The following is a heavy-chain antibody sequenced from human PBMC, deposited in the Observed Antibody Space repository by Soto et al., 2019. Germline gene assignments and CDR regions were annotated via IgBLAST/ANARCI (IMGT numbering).Heavy chain of an antibody. Sequence: GGSLRLSCAASGFTFSSYSMNWVRQAPGKGLEWVSYISSSSSTIYYADSVKGRFTISRDNAKNSLYLQMNSLRAEDTAVYYCARESLGYCSSTSCLYYFDYWGQGTLVTVSS. V-gene: IGHV3-48*01. D-gene: IGHD2-2*01. CDR2: ISSSSSTI. CDR1: GFTFSSYS. J-gene: IGHJ4*02. CDR3: ARESLGYCSSTSCLYYFDY.